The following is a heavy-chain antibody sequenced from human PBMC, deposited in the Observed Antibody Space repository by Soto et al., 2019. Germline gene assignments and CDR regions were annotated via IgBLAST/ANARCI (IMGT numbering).Heavy chain of an antibody. V-gene: IGHV3-48*02. D-gene: IGHD4-17*01. CDR1: GFIFSTSS. J-gene: IGHJ4*02. CDR3: ATDRDYALNY. CDR2: MRSSADPI. Sequence: PVGSLRLSCAASGFIFSTSSMNWVRQAPGKGLEWISYMRSSADPIYYADSLKGRFTISRDNAKNSLYLQMNNLRDEDTAVYYCATDRDYALNYWGQGILVTVS.